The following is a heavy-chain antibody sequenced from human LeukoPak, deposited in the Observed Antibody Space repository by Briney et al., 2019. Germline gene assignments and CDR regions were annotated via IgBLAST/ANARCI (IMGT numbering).Heavy chain of an antibody. J-gene: IGHJ4*02. V-gene: IGHV4-34*01. CDR2: INHSGNT. CDR3: ARGPPYSSGWYLLN. Sequence: SETLSLTCAVYGGSFSGYYWSWIRQPPGKGLEWIGEINHSGNTNYNPSLKSRVTISVDTSKNQFSLKLSSVTAADTAVYYCARGPPYSSGWYLLNWGQGTLVTVSS. CDR1: GGSFSGYY. D-gene: IGHD6-19*01.